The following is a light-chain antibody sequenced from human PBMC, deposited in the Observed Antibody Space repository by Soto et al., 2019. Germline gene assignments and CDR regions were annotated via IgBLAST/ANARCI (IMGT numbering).Light chain of an antibody. CDR3: CSSAPAITYV. CDR1: SSDVGAYNS. Sequence: SVLAQPASVSGSPGQSITISCTGTSSDVGAYNSVSWYQQHPHRAPQVIIYKGTQRPSGVSNRFSGSTSGNAASLTISALQADDEADYFCCSSAPAITYVFGTGTKVNVL. V-gene: IGLV2-23*01. CDR2: KGT. J-gene: IGLJ1*01.